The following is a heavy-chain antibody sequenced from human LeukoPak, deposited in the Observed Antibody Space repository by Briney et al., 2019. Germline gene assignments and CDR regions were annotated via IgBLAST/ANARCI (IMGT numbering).Heavy chain of an antibody. V-gene: IGHV4-34*01. J-gene: IGHJ1*01. Sequence: PSETLSLTCAVYGGSFSGYYWSWIRQPPGKRLEWIGEINHSGSTNYNPSLKSRVTISVDASKNQFSLKLSSVTAADTAVYYCARPRVPAARGGAYFQHWGQGTLVTVSS. CDR2: INHSGST. CDR3: ARPRVPAARGGAYFQH. D-gene: IGHD2-2*01. CDR1: GGSFSGYY.